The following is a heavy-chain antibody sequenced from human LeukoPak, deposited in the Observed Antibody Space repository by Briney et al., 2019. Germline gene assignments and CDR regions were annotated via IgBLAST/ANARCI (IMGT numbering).Heavy chain of an antibody. D-gene: IGHD3-9*01. Sequence: GGSLRLSCAASGFTFSSYAMHWVRQAPGKGLEWVAVISYDGSNKYYADSVKGRFTISRDNSKNTLYLQMNSLRAEDTAVYYCARDLVSDHDYWGQGTLVTVSS. J-gene: IGHJ4*02. V-gene: IGHV3-30*04. CDR2: ISYDGSNK. CDR3: ARDLVSDHDY. CDR1: GFTFSSYA.